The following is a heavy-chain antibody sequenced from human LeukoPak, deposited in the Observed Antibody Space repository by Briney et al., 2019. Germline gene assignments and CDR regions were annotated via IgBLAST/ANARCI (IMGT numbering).Heavy chain of an antibody. J-gene: IGHJ5*02. CDR1: GYTFTSYY. Sequence: ASVKVSRKASGYTFTSYYMHWVRQAPGQGLEWMGIINPSSGSTSYAQKFQGRVTMTRDTSTSTVYMELSSLRSEDTVVYYCARDGPYCTNGVCVDWFDPWGQGTLVTVSS. D-gene: IGHD2-8*01. V-gene: IGHV1-46*01. CDR2: INPSSGST. CDR3: ARDGPYCTNGVCVDWFDP.